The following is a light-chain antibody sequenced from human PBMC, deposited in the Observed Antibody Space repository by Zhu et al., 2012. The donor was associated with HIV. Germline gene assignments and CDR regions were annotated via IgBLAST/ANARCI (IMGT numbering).Light chain of an antibody. Sequence: DIVLTQSPVTLSLSPGERATLSCRASESVSSNLAWYQQRPGQAPRLLIYDASNRATGVPARFSGSGSRTDFTLTISSLEPEDFALYYCQQRSNWPLTFGGGTKVEIK. CDR3: QQRSNWPLT. J-gene: IGKJ4*01. V-gene: IGKV3-11*01. CDR2: DAS. CDR1: ESVSSN.